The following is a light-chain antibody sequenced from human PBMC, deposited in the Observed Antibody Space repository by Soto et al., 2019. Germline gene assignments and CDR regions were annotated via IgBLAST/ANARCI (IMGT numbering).Light chain of an antibody. J-gene: IGKJ3*01. Sequence: DIQMTQSSSSLSASVGDRVTITCRASQSISSYLNWYQQKPGKAPKLLIYAASSLQSGVPSRFSGSGSGTDFTLTISSLQPEDFATYYCQQSYSTRLFGPGT. V-gene: IGKV1-39*01. CDR1: QSISSY. CDR2: AAS. CDR3: QQSYSTRL.